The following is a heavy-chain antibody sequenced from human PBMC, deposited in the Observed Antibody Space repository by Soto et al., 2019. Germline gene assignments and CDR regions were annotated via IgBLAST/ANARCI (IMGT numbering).Heavy chain of an antibody. CDR2: INHSGST. CDR1: GGSFSGYY. V-gene: IGHV4-34*01. D-gene: IGHD2-15*01. Sequence: SETLSRTCAVYGGSFSGYYWSWIRQPPGKGLEWIGEINHSGSTNYNPSLKSRVTISVDTSKNQFSLKLSSVTAADTAVYYCARDGCDCSGGSCYSDDFSCGASFRSNLPYGMDVWGQGTTVTVSS. J-gene: IGHJ6*02. CDR3: ARDGCDCSGGSCYSDDFSCGASFRSNLPYGMDV.